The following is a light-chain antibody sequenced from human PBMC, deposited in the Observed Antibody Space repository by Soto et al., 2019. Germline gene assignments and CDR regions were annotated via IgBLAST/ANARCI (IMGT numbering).Light chain of an antibody. CDR3: QSYASSLSGWV. CDR2: GNS. CDR1: SSNIGAGYD. J-gene: IGLJ3*02. V-gene: IGLV1-40*01. Sequence: QSVLTQPPSXXXAXXXXXXISCTESSSNIGAGYDVHWYQQLPGTAPKLLIYGNSNRPSGVPDRFAGSKSGTSASLAITGLQAEDEADYYCQSYASSLSGWVFGGGTKLTVL.